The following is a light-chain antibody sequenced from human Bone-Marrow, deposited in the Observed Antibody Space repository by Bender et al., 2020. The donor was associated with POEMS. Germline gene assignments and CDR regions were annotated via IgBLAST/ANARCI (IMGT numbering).Light chain of an antibody. J-gene: IGLJ3*02. CDR2: EVS. Sequence: QSALTQPASVSGSPGQSITISCTGTSSDVGTYNYVSWYQQHPGKAPKLMIHEVSNRPSGVSVRFSGSKSGNTASLTISGLRAEDEADYYCCSYAGSRVFGGGTKLTVL. CDR3: CSYAGSRV. V-gene: IGLV2-14*01. CDR1: SSDVGTYNY.